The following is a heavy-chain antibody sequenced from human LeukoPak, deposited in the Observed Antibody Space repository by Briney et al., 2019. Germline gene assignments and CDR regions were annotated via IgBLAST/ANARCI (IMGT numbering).Heavy chain of an antibody. CDR2: ISYDGSNK. CDR3: ARDRYGDSPRPLCDY. V-gene: IGHV3-30-3*01. D-gene: IGHD4-17*01. CDR1: RFTFSSYA. Sequence: PGRSLRLSCAASRFTFSSYAMHWVRQAPGKGLEWVAVISYDGSNKYYADSVKGRFTISRDNSKNTLYLQMNSLRAEDTAVYYCARDRYGDSPRPLCDYWGQGTLVTVSS. J-gene: IGHJ4*02.